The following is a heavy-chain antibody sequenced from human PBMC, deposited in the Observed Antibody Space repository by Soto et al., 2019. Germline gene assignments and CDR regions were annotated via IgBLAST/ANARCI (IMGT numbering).Heavy chain of an antibody. CDR2: ISYDGSNK. J-gene: IGHJ4*02. D-gene: IGHD4-17*01. CDR1: GFTFSSYA. CDR3: ASVPINYGDFSLDY. V-gene: IGHV3-30-3*01. Sequence: GGSLRLSCAASGFTFSSYAMHWVRQAPGKGLEWVAVISYDGSNKYYADSVKGRFTISRDNSKNTLYLQMNSLRAEDTAMYYCASVPINYGDFSLDYWGQGTLVTVSS.